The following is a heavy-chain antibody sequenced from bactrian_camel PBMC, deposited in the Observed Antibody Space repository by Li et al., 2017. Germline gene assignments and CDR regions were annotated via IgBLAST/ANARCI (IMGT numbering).Heavy chain of an antibody. CDR1: GYRHSSGVC. J-gene: IGHJ7*01. CDR2: IRDGGATT. V-gene: IGHV3S1*01. Sequence: HVQLVESGGGSVQTGGSLRLSCAASGYRHSSGVCAGWFRQAPGKGREGVATIRDGGATTNYASAVRGRFIISQDNAKNTIYLQMNDLKPEDTATYYCAAKVVEGSCSVESAIDLWGKGTQVTVSS. D-gene: IGHD6*01.